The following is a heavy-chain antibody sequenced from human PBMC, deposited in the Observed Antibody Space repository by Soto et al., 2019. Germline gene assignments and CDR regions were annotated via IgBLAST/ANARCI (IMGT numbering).Heavy chain of an antibody. D-gene: IGHD6-13*01. CDR3: ARSPDNGRAAAGTFDY. CDR1: GYTFTGYY. V-gene: IGHV1-2*02. Sequence: ASVTVSCKASGYTFTGYYMHWVRQAPGQGLEWMGWINPNSGGTNYAQKFQGRVTMTRDTSISKAYMELSRLRSDDTAVYYCARSPDNGRAAAGTFDYWGQGTLVTVSS. CDR2: INPNSGGT. J-gene: IGHJ4*02.